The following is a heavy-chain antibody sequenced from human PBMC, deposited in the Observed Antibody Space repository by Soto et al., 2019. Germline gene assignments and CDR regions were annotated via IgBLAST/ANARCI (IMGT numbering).Heavy chain of an antibody. CDR1: GGSSSGWY. J-gene: IGHJ4*02. V-gene: IGHV4-34*01. CDR2: ISSGST. D-gene: IGHD1-26*01. CDR3: ARGPYSRGVGATNPSN. Sequence: KPSETLSLTCAVYGGSSSGWYWTWLRQSPVKGLEWIGEISSGSTNYNPSLKSRVTISADMSKNQFSLKLTSVTAADTAIYYCARGPYSRGVGATNPSNWGQGTQVTVSS.